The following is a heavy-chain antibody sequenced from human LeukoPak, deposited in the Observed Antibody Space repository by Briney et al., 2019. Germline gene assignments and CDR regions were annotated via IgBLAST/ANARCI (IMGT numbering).Heavy chain of an antibody. CDR1: GFTVSSNY. J-gene: IGHJ4*02. Sequence: PGGSLRLSCAASGFTVSSNYMSWVRQAPGKGLEWVSVIYSGGSTYYADSVKGRFTISRDNSKNTLYLQMNSLRAEDTAVYYCVRVEMATMNFDYWGQGTLVTVSS. V-gene: IGHV3-53*01. CDR3: VRVEMATMNFDY. D-gene: IGHD5-24*01. CDR2: IYSGGST.